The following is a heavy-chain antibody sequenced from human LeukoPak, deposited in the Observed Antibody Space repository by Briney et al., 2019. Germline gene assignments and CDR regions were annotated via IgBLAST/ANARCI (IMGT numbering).Heavy chain of an antibody. Sequence: AGGSLRLSCAASGFTFSSYWMSWVRQAPGKGLEWVANIKQDGSEKYYVDSVKGRFTISRDNAKNSLYLQMNSLRAEDTAVYYCARVANLYDFWTNYYYYYYMDVWGKGTTVTVSS. J-gene: IGHJ6*03. CDR3: ARVANLYDFWTNYYYYYYMDV. D-gene: IGHD3-3*01. CDR1: GFTFSSYW. V-gene: IGHV3-7*01. CDR2: IKQDGSEK.